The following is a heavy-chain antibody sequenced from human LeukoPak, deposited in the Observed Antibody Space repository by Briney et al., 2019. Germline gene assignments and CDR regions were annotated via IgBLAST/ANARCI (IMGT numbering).Heavy chain of an antibody. J-gene: IGHJ4*02. CDR2: ISGSGGST. Sequence: GGSLRLSCTVSGFTVSSNSMSWVRQAPGKGLEWVSAISGSGGSTYYADSVKGRFTISRDNSKNTLYLQMNSLRAEDTAVYYCAKDAPDSYGYYYWGQGTLVTVSS. CDR1: GFTVSSNS. V-gene: IGHV3-23*01. CDR3: AKDAPDSYGYYY. D-gene: IGHD5-18*01.